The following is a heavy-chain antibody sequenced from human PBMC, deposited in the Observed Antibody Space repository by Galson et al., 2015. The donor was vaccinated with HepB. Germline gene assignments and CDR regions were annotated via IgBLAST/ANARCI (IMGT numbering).Heavy chain of an antibody. Sequence: SLRLSCAASGFTFSSYWMSWVRQAPGKGLEWVANIKQDGSEKYYVDSVKGRFTISRDNAKNSLYLQMNSLRAEDTAVYYCARGADRYCGGNSCYPADYWGQGALFTVAA. CDR2: IKQDGSEK. CDR3: ARGADRYCGGNSCYPADY. CDR1: GFTFSSYW. J-gene: IGHJ4*02. D-gene: IGHD2-15*01. V-gene: IGHV3-7*01.